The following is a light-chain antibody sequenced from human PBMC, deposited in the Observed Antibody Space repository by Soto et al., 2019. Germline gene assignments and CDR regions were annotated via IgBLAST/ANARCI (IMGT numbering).Light chain of an antibody. CDR1: KIGAKG. CDR3: QVWDSNGGHYV. Sequence: SYELTQPPSVSVAPGQTARIPCGATKIGAKGVHWYQQRPGQAPVLVVFNDADRPSGIPERFSGSNSGNSATLTISRVDAGDEADYYCQVWDSNGGHYVFGSGTKVTVL. J-gene: IGLJ1*01. V-gene: IGLV3-21*02. CDR2: NDA.